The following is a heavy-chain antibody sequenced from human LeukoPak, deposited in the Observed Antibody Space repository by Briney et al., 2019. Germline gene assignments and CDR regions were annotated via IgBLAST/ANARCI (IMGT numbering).Heavy chain of an antibody. V-gene: IGHV3-23*01. CDR1: GFTFSSYA. CDR2: ISGSGGST. D-gene: IGHD2-2*01. J-gene: IGHJ4*02. Sequence: GGSLRHSCAASGFTFSSYAMSWVRQAPGKGLEWVSAISGSGGSTYYAGSVKGRFTISRDNSKNTLYLQMNSLRAEDTAVYYCAKGHISGYCSSTSCYGVVDYFDYWGQGTLVTVSS. CDR3: AKGHISGYCSSTSCYGVVDYFDY.